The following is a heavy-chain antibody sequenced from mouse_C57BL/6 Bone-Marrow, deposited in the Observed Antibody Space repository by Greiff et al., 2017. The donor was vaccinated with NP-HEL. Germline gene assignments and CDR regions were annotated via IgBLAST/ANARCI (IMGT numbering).Heavy chain of an antibody. CDR1: GYTFTSYG. D-gene: IGHD1-1*01. CDR2: IYPRSGNT. J-gene: IGHJ3*01. V-gene: IGHV1-81*01. CDR3: ARKGYYYGSGGFAY. Sequence: VQLQQSGAELARPGASVKLSCKASGYTFTSYGISWVKQRTGQGLEWIGEIYPRSGNTYYNEKFKGKATLTADKSSSTAYMELRSLTSEDSAVYFCARKGYYYGSGGFAYWGQGTLVTVSA.